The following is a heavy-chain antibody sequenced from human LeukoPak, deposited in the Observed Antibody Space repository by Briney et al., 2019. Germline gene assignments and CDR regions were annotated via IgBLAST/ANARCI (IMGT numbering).Heavy chain of an antibody. Sequence: GGSLRLSCAASGFTFRSYAMSWVRQAPGKGLEWVSFVSGSGASPYYADSVKGRFTMSRDNSKNTLYLQMNSLRAEDTAVYYCAKDAPPLSAAAGTSYWGQGTLVTVSS. V-gene: IGHV3-23*01. CDR1: GFTFRSYA. CDR3: AKDAPPLSAAAGTSY. D-gene: IGHD6-13*01. J-gene: IGHJ4*02. CDR2: VSGSGASP.